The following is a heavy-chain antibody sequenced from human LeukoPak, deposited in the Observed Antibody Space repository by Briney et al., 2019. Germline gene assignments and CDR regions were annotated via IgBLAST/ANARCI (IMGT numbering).Heavy chain of an antibody. CDR2: ISASGGST. J-gene: IGHJ5*02. CDR3: TRGPYCSGGSCYSLGEFDP. V-gene: IGHV3-23*01. CDR1: GFTFSSYA. D-gene: IGHD2-15*01. Sequence: GGSLRLSCAASGFTFSSYAMTWVRQAPGKGLEWVSGISASGGSTYYADSVKGRITISRDNSKNTLYLQMNSLRAEDTAVYYCTRGPYCSGGSCYSLGEFDPWGQGTLVTVSS.